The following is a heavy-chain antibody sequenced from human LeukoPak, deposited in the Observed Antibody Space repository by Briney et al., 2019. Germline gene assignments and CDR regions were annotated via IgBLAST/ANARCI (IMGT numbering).Heavy chain of an antibody. CDR3: ASEFDHDYGDTSGAFDI. CDR1: GFTFSSYW. Sequence: QPGGSLRLSCAASGFTFSSYWMSWVHQAPGKGLEWVANIKQDGSEKYYVYFVNRRLTISRDNAQHSLYLQMNSLRAEHTAVYYCASEFDHDYGDTSGAFDIWGQGTMVTVSS. V-gene: IGHV3-7*01. J-gene: IGHJ3*02. D-gene: IGHD4-17*01. CDR2: IKQDGSEK.